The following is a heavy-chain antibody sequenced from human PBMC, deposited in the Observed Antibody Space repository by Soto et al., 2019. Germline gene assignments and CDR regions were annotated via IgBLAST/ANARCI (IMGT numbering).Heavy chain of an antibody. CDR2: IYYSGST. V-gene: IGHV4-39*01. CDR1: GGSISSSSYY. CDR3: ASEKYSSSSLSESYGMDV. D-gene: IGHD6-6*01. Sequence: SETLSLTCTVSGGSISSSSYYWGWIRQPPGKGLEWIGSIYYSGSTYYSPSLKSRVTISVDTSKNQFSLKLSSVTAADTAVYYCASEKYSSSSLSESYGMDVWGQGTTVTVSS. J-gene: IGHJ6*02.